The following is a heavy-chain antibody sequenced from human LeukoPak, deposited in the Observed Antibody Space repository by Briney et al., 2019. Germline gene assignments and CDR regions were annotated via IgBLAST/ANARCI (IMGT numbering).Heavy chain of an antibody. V-gene: IGHV3-23*01. D-gene: IGHD3-10*01. CDR2: ISGSGGST. Sequence: GGSLRLSCAASGFTFSSYAMSWVRQAPGKGLEWVSAISGSGGSTYYADSVKGRFTISRDNSKNTLYLQMNSLRAEDTAVYYCAKDMVRGVIPDLVDYWGQGTLVTVSS. CDR1: GFTFSSYA. CDR3: AKDMVRGVIPDLVDY. J-gene: IGHJ4*02.